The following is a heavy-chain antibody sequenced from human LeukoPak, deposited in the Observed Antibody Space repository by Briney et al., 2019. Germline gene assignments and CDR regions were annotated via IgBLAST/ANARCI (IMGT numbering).Heavy chain of an antibody. CDR2: ISSSSSYI. D-gene: IGHD3-9*01. V-gene: IGHV3-21*01. CDR1: GFTFSSYS. Sequence: GGSLRLSCAASGFTFSSYSMNWVRQAPGKGLEWVSSISSSSSYIYYADSVKGRFTISRDNAKNTLYLQMNSLRAEDTAVYYCARDFDILTGDDYWGQGTLVTVSS. CDR3: ARDFDILTGDDY. J-gene: IGHJ4*02.